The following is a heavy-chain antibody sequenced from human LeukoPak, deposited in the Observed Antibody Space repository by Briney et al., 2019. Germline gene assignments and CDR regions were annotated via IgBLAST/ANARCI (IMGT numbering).Heavy chain of an antibody. D-gene: IGHD2-2*01. J-gene: IGHJ6*04. CDR3: AKARGLYCSSTSCYDCDV. CDR1: GYTFTAYY. Sequence: ASVKVSCKASGYTFTAYYIHWVRKAPGQGLEWMGSINPNSGGTNYAQKFQGRVTPTRDTSITTAYMELSRLRSDDTAVYYCAKARGLYCSSTSCYDCDVWGKGTTVTVSS. V-gene: IGHV1-2*02. CDR2: INPNSGGT.